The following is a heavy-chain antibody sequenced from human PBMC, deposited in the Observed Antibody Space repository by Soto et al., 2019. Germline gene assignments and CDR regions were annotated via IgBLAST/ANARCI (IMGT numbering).Heavy chain of an antibody. D-gene: IGHD4-4*01. J-gene: IGHJ2*01. CDR2: IYYSGST. V-gene: IGHV4-61*01. CDR1: GGSVSSGSYY. Sequence: PSETLSLTCTVSGGSVSSGSYYWSWIRQPPGKGLEWIGYIYYSGSTNYNPSLKSRVTISVDTSKNQFSLKLSSVTAADTAVYYCARVALTVTKINWYFDLWGRGTLVTVSS. CDR3: ARVALTVTKINWYFDL.